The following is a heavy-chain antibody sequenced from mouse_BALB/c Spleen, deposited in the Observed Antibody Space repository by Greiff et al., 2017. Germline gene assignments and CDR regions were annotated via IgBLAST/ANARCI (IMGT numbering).Heavy chain of an antibody. CDR2: INPSNGRT. CDR3: ARGGYYGYVRLGFDY. CDR1: GYTFTSYW. D-gene: IGHD1-2*01. J-gene: IGHJ2*01. V-gene: IGHV1S81*02. Sequence: QVQLQQPGAELVKPGASVKLSCKASGYTFTSYWMHWVKQRPGQGLEWIGEINPSNGRTNYNEKFKSKATLTVDKSSSTAYMQLSSLTSEDSAVYYCARGGYYGYVRLGFDYWGQGTTLTVSA.